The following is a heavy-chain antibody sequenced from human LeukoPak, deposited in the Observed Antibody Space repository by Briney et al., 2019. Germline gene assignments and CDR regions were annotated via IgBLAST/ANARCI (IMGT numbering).Heavy chain of an antibody. CDR3: ARGYCSSTSCYLDNWFDP. Sequence: ASVKVSCKASGYTFTSYAMHWVRQAPGQRLEWVGWINAGNGNTKYSQKFQGRVTITRDTSASTAYMELSSLRSEDTAVYYCARGYCSSTSCYLDNWFDPWGQGTLVTVSS. CDR2: INAGNGNT. V-gene: IGHV1-3*01. J-gene: IGHJ5*02. D-gene: IGHD2-2*01. CDR1: GYTFTSYA.